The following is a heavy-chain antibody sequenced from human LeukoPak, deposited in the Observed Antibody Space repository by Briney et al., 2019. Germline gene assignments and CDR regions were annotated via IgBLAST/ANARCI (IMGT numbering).Heavy chain of an antibody. CDR2: IYYSGST. CDR3: ARVLSGKWFGGNWFDP. V-gene: IGHV4-59*01. CDR1: GGSISRYY. Sequence: SETPSLTCTVSGGSISRYYWSCVRQPPGQGLEWIGYIYYSGSTNYNPSLKSRVTISVDTSKNQFSLKLSSVTAADTAVYYCARVLSGKWFGGNWFDPWGQGTLVTVSS. J-gene: IGHJ5*02. D-gene: IGHD3-10*01.